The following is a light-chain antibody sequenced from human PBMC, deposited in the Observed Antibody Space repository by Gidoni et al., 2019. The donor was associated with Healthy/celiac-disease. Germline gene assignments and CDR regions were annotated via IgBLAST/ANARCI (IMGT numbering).Light chain of an antibody. J-gene: IGKJ2*01. CDR1: QSGSSSY. Sequence: EIVLTQSPGTLSLSPGERATLSCRASQSGSSSYLAWYQQKPGQAPRLLIYGASSRATGIPDRFSGSGSGTDFTLTISRLEPEDVAVYYCQQYGSSPRTFXXXTKLEIK. CDR2: GAS. CDR3: QQYGSSPRT. V-gene: IGKV3-20*01.